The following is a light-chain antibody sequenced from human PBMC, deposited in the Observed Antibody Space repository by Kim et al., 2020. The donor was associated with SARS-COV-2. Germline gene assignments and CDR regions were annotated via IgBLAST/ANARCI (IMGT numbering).Light chain of an antibody. V-gene: IGLV3-19*01. J-gene: IGLJ2*01. CDR1: SLRGYY. CDR3: NSRDSSGNHVV. Sequence: ALGQTVRITSQGDSLRGYYASWYQHKPGKAPVIVIYGKNNRPSGIPDRFSGSSSGNTASLTITGAQAEDEADYYCNSRDSSGNHVVFSGGTKLTVL. CDR2: GKN.